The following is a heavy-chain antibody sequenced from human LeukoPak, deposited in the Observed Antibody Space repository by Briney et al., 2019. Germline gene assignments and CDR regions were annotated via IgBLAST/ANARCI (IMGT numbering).Heavy chain of an antibody. CDR3: EKSRIPSGGYAFDP. V-gene: IGHV3-30-3*02. CDR1: GFTYSSYA. CDR2: ISYDGSNK. J-gene: IGHJ5*02. Sequence: GGSLRLSCAPSGFTYSSYAMHWVRQAPGKGLVGVAVISYDGSNKYYADSVKGRFTISRDNSKNTLYLQMNSLRAEDTAVYYCEKSRIPSGGYAFDPWGQGTLVTVSS. D-gene: IGHD4-23*01.